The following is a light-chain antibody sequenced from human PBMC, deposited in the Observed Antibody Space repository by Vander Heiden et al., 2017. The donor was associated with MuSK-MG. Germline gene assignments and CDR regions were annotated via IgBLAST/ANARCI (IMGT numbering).Light chain of an antibody. J-gene: IGKJ5*01. V-gene: IGKV1-33*01. CDR1: QDISNY. CDR2: DAS. Sequence: DIQMTQSPSSLSASVGDRVTITCQASQDISNYLNWYQQKPGKAPKLLIYDASNLEKGVPSRFSGSGSGTDFTFTISSLQPEDIATYYCQQVDNLPIAFGQGTRLEIK. CDR3: QQVDNLPIA.